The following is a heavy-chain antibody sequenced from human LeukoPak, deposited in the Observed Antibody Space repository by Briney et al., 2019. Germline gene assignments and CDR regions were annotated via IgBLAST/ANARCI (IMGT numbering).Heavy chain of an antibody. D-gene: IGHD3-22*01. V-gene: IGHV1-2*06. CDR1: GYTFTGYY. Sequence: ASVKVSCKASGYTFTGYYMHWVRQAPGQGLEWMGRINPSSGGTNYAQKFQGRVTMTRDTSISTAYMELSRLRSDDTAVYYCASFYYDSSGYRSFDYWGQGTLVTVSS. CDR2: INPSSGGT. CDR3: ASFYYDSSGYRSFDY. J-gene: IGHJ4*02.